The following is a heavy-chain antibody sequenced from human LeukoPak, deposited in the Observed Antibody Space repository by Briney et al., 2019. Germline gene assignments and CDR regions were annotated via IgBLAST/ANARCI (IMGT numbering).Heavy chain of an antibody. D-gene: IGHD3-3*01. CDR3: ARGRTIFDCYYYYGMDV. Sequence: SETLSLTCAVYGGSFSGYYWSWIRQPPGKGLEWIGEINHSGSTNYNPSLKSRVTISVDTSKNQFSLKLSSVTAADTAVYYCARGRTIFDCYYYYGMDVWGQGTTVTVSS. V-gene: IGHV4-34*01. CDR2: INHSGST. J-gene: IGHJ6*02. CDR1: GGSFSGYY.